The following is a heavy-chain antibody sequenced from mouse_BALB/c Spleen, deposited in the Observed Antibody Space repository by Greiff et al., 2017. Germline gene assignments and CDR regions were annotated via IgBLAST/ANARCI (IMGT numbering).Heavy chain of an antibody. CDR2: ISNGGGST. CDR1: GFTFSSYT. CDR3: ARHEDYYGSPYAMDY. Sequence: EVHLVESGGGLVQPGGSLKLSCAASGFTFSSYTMSWVRQTPEKRLEWVAYISNGGGSTYYPDTVKGRFTISRDNAKNTLYLQMSSLKSEDTAMYYCARHEDYYGSPYAMDYWGQGTSVTVSS. V-gene: IGHV5-12-2*01. D-gene: IGHD1-1*01. J-gene: IGHJ4*01.